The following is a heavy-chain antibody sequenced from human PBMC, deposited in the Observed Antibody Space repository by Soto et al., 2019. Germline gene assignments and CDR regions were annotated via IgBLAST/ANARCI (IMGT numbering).Heavy chain of an antibody. CDR2: IYYSGSI. V-gene: IGHV4-59*01. CDR1: GGSISNYY. J-gene: IGHJ4*02. Sequence: SETLSITCTVSGGSISNYYWRWIRQPPGKGLEWIGYIYYSGSINYNPSLKSRVTISEDTSKNQFSLKTSSVTAADTAVYYCAREIAVAGTHYFDYWGQGTLVTVS. CDR3: AREIAVAGTHYFDY. D-gene: IGHD6-19*01.